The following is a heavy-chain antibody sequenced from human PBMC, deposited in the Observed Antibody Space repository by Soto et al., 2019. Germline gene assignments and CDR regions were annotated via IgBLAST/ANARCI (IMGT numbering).Heavy chain of an antibody. Sequence: SETLSLTCTVSGGSISRNIYYWGWIRQPPGKGLEWIGDIYYSGSTYYNPSLKSRAAISVDTSKNQVSLKLSSVTAADTAVYYCARSTRSGYDYFDFWGQGTLVTVSS. CDR1: GGSISRNIYY. V-gene: IGHV4-39*01. CDR2: IYYSGST. D-gene: IGHD5-12*01. J-gene: IGHJ4*02. CDR3: ARSTRSGYDYFDF.